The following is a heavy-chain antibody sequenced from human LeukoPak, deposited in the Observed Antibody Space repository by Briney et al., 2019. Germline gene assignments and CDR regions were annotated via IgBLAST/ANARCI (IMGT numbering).Heavy chain of an antibody. D-gene: IGHD3-16*01. V-gene: IGHV3-7*01. CDR2: IKQDGSEV. CDR1: GFTFSTYW. CDR3: ASLIWGGGFDI. Sequence: GGSLRLSCTASGFTFSTYWMSWVRQAQGKGLEGVANIKQDGSEVYYVDSVKGRFTISRDNAKNSLYLQMNNLRAEDTAVYYCASLIWGGGFDIWGQGTMVTVSS. J-gene: IGHJ3*02.